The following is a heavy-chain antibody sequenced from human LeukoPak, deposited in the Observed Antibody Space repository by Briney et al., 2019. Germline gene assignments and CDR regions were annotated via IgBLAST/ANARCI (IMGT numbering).Heavy chain of an antibody. CDR1: GFTFSSYS. CDR2: ISSSSSYI. D-gene: IGHD3-16*01. Sequence: GGSLRLSCAASGFTFSSYSMNWVRQAPGKGLEWVSSISSSSSYIYYADSVKGRFTISRDNAKNSLYLQMNSLRAEDTAVYYCARVWLRLGVLDAFDIWGQGTMVTVSS. CDR3: ARVWLRLGVLDAFDI. V-gene: IGHV3-21*01. J-gene: IGHJ3*02.